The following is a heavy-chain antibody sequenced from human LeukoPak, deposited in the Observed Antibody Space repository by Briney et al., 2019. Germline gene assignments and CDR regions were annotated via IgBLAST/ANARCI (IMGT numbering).Heavy chain of an antibody. J-gene: IGHJ4*02. CDR1: GFTFSSYA. D-gene: IGHD3-10*01. Sequence: PGGSLRLSCAASGFTFSSYAMSWVRQAPGKGLEWVSAISGSGGSTYYADSVKGRFTISRDNSKNTLYLQMNSLRAEDTAVYYCATGPSVINSGRDWGQGTLVTVSS. V-gene: IGHV3-23*01. CDR3: ATGPSVINSGRD. CDR2: ISGSGGST.